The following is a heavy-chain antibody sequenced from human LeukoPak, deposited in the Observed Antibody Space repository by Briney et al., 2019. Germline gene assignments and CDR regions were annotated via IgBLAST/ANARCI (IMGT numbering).Heavy chain of an antibody. CDR2: INPDSGGT. J-gene: IGHJ6*03. V-gene: IGHV1-2*02. D-gene: IGHD2-8*02. CDR1: GYTFTGYY. Sequence: ASVKVSCKASGYTFTGYYMHWLRQAPGQGLEWMGWINPDSGGTIYAQKFQGRVTMTRDTSISTAYMELSRLRSDDTAVYYCARYGSPLLDYYYYYYMDVWGKGTTVTISS. CDR3: ARYGSPLLDYYYYYYMDV.